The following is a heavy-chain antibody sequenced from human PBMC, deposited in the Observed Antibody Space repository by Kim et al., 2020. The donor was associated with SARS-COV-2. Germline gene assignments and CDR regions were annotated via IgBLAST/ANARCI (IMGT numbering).Heavy chain of an antibody. Sequence: ASVKVSCKASGYTFTSYGISWVRQAPGQGLEWMGWISAYNGNTNYAQKLQGRVTMTTDTSTSTAYMELRSLRSDDTAVYYCARDGGDIVVVPAAPYNWFDPWGQGTLVTVSS. CDR1: GYTFTSYG. V-gene: IGHV1-18*01. J-gene: IGHJ5*02. CDR2: ISAYNGNT. CDR3: ARDGGDIVVVPAAPYNWFDP. D-gene: IGHD2-2*01.